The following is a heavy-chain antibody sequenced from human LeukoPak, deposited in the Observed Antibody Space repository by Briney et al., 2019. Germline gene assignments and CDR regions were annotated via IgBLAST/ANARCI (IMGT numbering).Heavy chain of an antibody. V-gene: IGHV3-21*01. CDR3: ARDNTYSGYALDY. Sequence: GWSLRLSCAASGFTFSSYSMNWVRQAPGKGLEGVSSISSSSSYIYYADSVKGRFTISRDNAKNSLYLQMNSLRAEDTAVYYCARDNTYSGYALDYWGQGTLVTVSS. CDR2: ISSSSSYI. J-gene: IGHJ4*02. CDR1: GFTFSSYS. D-gene: IGHD5-12*01.